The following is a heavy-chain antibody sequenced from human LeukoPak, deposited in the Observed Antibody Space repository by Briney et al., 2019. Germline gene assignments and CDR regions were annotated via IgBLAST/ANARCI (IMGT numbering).Heavy chain of an antibody. V-gene: IGHV4-59*01. CDR1: GDSISSYY. CDR2: IYYSGST. Sequence: SQTLSLTCTVSGDSISSYYWSWIRQPPGKGLEWIGYIYYSGSTNYNPSLKSRVTISVDTSKNQFSLKLRPVTAADTAVYYCARGVVIAPQTFDYWGQGTLVTVSS. J-gene: IGHJ4*02. D-gene: IGHD2-21*01. CDR3: ARGVVIAPQTFDY.